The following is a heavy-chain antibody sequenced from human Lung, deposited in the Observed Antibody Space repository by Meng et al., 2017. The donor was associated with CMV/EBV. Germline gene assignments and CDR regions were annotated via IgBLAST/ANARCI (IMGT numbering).Heavy chain of an antibody. J-gene: IGHJ6*04. V-gene: IGHV1-69*10. D-gene: IGHD6-6*01. CDR2: IVPILCIT. Sequence: SVTVSRQRCLGLFRRYAISWVRQAPGQGIEWMGGIVPILCITNYAQNFQDSVTITADKSTSTVYMELNSLSSEDTAVYYCSDYLLYSSSSFVQGYYNGVDFWGRGTTVTVSS. CDR1: LGLFRRYA. CDR3: SDYLLYSSSSFVQGYYNGVDF.